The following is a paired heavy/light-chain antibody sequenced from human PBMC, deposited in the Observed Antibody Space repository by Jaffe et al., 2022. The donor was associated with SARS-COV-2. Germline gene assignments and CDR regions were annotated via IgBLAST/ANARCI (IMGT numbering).Heavy chain of an antibody. CDR3: AKRPYITSSNWFDS. J-gene: IGHJ5*01. D-gene: IGHD3-10*01. CDR2: MSGSDGAT. Sequence: EVQLLESGGGVIQPGGSLRLSCTTSGFTFTNYGMSWVRQAPGKGLEWVSSMSGSDGATYYADSVKGRFTISRDNPKNTLYLQMNSLRVEDTALYFCAKRPYITSSNWFDSWGQGTLVTVSS. V-gene: IGHV3-23*01. CDR1: GFTFTNYG.
Light chain of an antibody. V-gene: IGKV3-15*01. Sequence: EIVLTQSPASLSVSPGERATLSCRASQYVSNDLAWYQQKPGQSPRLLIYGASTRATGIAARFTGSGSGTEFTLTISSLQSEDFAVYYCQQYYNWLSFGQGTRLEIE. CDR3: QQYYNWLS. CDR1: QYVSND. CDR2: GAS. J-gene: IGKJ5*01.